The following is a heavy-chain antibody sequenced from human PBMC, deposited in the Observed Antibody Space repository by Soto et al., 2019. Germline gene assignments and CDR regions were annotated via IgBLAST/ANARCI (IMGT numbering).Heavy chain of an antibody. CDR3: ARDTVGATWSFDI. Sequence: ASVKVACKASGYTFTSYGIGWVRQAPGQGLEWMGWISAYNGNTNYAQKLQGRVTMTTDTSTSTAYMELRSLRSDDTAVYYCARDTVGATWSFDIWGQGTMVTVSS. CDR1: GYTFTSYG. J-gene: IGHJ3*02. V-gene: IGHV1-18*01. D-gene: IGHD1-26*01. CDR2: ISAYNGNT.